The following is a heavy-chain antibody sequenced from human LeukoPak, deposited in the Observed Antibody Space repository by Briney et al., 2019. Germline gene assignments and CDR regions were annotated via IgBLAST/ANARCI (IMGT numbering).Heavy chain of an antibody. V-gene: IGHV3-21*01. CDR1: GFTFSSYA. CDR2: ISSSSSYI. CDR3: ARDGTAYYDFWSGYYYYMDV. J-gene: IGHJ6*03. D-gene: IGHD3-3*01. Sequence: TGGSLRLSCAASGFTFSSYAMNWVRQAPGKGLEWVSSISSSSSYIYYADSVKGRFTISRDNAKNSLYLQMNSLRAEDTAVYYCARDGTAYYDFWSGYYYYMDVWGKGTTVTVSS.